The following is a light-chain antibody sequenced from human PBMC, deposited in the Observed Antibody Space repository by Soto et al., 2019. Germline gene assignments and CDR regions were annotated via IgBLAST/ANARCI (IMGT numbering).Light chain of an antibody. Sequence: DIQMTQTPSTLSASVGDRVTITCRASQSLNNYLAWYQQKPGKAPKLLIFRASSLESGVSSRFSGSGSGIEFTLTITNLQPDDFATYYCQQYKSYSTFGQGTRVEI. CDR3: QQYKSYST. CDR1: QSLNNY. V-gene: IGKV1-5*03. CDR2: RAS. J-gene: IGKJ1*01.